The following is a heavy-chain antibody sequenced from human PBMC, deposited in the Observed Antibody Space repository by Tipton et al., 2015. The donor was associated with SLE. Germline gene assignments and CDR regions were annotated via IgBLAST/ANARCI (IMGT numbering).Heavy chain of an antibody. D-gene: IGHD2-2*01. CDR1: GFTFSRYW. Sequence: SLRLSCAASGFTFSRYWMHWVRQAPGKGLVWVSHINGDGSSTSYADSVKGRFTISRGNAKNTLYLQMNSLRVEDTAVYYCARKVVVPGAIRDYFGMDVWGQGTTVTVSS. J-gene: IGHJ6*02. CDR2: INGDGSST. CDR3: ARKVVVPGAIRDYFGMDV. V-gene: IGHV3-74*01.